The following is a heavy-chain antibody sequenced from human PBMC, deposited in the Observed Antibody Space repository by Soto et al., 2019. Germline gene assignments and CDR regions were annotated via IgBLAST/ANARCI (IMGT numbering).Heavy chain of an antibody. J-gene: IGHJ4*02. V-gene: IGHV3-23*01. Sequence: GGSLRLSCAASKFTFSTYAMTWVRQAPGKGLEWVSDISGSGDNTYYADSVKGRFTISRDNSKSTLYLQMNSLRAEDTAVYYCARVTHWGQGTLVTVSS. CDR3: ARVTH. CDR2: ISGSGDNT. CDR1: KFTFSTYA.